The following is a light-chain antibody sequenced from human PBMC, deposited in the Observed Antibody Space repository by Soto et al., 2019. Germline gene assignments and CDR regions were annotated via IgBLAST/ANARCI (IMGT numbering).Light chain of an antibody. V-gene: IGKV1-39*01. J-gene: IGKJ1*01. CDR3: QQSYVLPRT. CDR2: DAS. Sequence: DIHMTQSPSFLSPSVGAIVTITCRANQTITHYLNWYQQKPGRAHALLIYDASRLQSGVPSRFSGRGSGTDFSLTITSLQLADFATYFCQQSYVLPRTFGQGTKVEI. CDR1: QTITHY.